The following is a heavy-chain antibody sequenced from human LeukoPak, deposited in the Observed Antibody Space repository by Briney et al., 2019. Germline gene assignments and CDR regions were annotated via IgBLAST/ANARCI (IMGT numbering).Heavy chain of an antibody. CDR1: GGSISSGDYY. J-gene: IGHJ3*02. CDR3: ARLFGVDVDGDARDAFDI. CDR2: IYYSGST. Sequence: SETLSLTCTVSGGSISSGDYYWSWIRQPPGKGLEWIGYIYYSGSTYYNPSLKSRVTISVDTSKNQFSLKLSSVTAADTAVYYCARLFGVDVDGDARDAFDIWGQGTMVTVPS. V-gene: IGHV4-30-4*08. D-gene: IGHD3-3*01.